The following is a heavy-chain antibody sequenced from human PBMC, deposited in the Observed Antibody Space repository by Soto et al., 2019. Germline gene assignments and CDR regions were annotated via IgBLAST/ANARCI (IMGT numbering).Heavy chain of an antibody. V-gene: IGHV3-49*01. D-gene: IGHD2-2*01. CDR1: GFTFGDYA. CDR3: TRRIVLVPAARSYYGMDV. CDR2: IRSKAYGGTT. J-gene: IGHJ6*02. Sequence: PGGSLRLSCTASGFTFGDYAMSWFRQAPGKGLEWVGFIRSKAYGGTTEYAASVKGRFTISRDGSKSIAYLQMNSLKTEDTAVYYCTRRIVLVPAARSYYGMDVWGQGTTVTVSS.